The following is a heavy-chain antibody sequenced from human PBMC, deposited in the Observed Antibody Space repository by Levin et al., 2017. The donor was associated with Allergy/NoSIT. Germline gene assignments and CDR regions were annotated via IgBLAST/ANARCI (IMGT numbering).Heavy chain of an antibody. CDR3: VRVGYYDSSGYATDAFDI. J-gene: IGHJ3*02. Sequence: GGSLRLSCAASGFTFSDHFMDWVRQAPGKGLEWVGRIRSKARGYTTTYAASVTGRFTISRDDSKNSVCLQINSLITEDTAVYYCVRVGYYDSSGYATDAFDIWGQGTVVTVSS. D-gene: IGHD3-22*01. CDR1: GFTFSDHF. CDR2: IRSKARGYTT. V-gene: IGHV3-72*01.